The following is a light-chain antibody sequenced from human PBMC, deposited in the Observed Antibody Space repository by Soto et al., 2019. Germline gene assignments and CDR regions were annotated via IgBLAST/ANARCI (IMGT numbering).Light chain of an antibody. CDR3: QQYGSSPPT. CDR1: QSVSTNY. Sequence: ELVLTQSPGTLSLSPGERATLSCRASQSVSTNYLACYQRKPGQAPRLLIYGASSMATDIPTRFSGSGSGTGFTLTNTTLKAEAVAVDDCQQYGSSPPTFGQGTKVDIE. CDR2: GAS. V-gene: IGKV3-20*01. J-gene: IGKJ1*01.